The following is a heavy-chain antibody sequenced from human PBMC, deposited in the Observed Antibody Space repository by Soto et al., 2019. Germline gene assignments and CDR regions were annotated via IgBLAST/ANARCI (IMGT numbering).Heavy chain of an antibody. Sequence: QVQLQESGPGLVKPSGTLSLTCAVTGGSISSSNWWTWVRQPPGEGLEWIGEISRSGTTNYKPSLKRRVSLSVDKCRSEFYLNLGSVTAADTAMYYCARDSASSGVFTWGQGTMVTVSS. CDR1: GGSISSSNW. J-gene: IGHJ3*01. D-gene: IGHD6-19*01. CDR2: ISRSGTT. CDR3: ARDSASSGVFT. V-gene: IGHV4-4*02.